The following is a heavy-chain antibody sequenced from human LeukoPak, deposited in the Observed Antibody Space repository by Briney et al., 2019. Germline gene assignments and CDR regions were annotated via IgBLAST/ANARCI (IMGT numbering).Heavy chain of an antibody. D-gene: IGHD3-16*01. J-gene: IGHJ4*02. CDR1: GYTFTGYY. V-gene: IGHV1-2*06. Sequence: ASVEVSCKASGYTFTGYYMHWVRQAPGQGLEWMGRINPNSGGTNYAQKFQGRVTMTRDTSISTAYMELSRLRSDDTAVYYCAREKHYDYVWGSYGWYFDYWGQGTLVTVSS. CDR3: AREKHYDYVWGSYGWYFDY. CDR2: INPNSGGT.